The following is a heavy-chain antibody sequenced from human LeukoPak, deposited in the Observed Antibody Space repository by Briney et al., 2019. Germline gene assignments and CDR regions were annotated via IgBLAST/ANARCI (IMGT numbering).Heavy chain of an antibody. CDR2: IYYNGNT. CDR3: ARGRSNYYGMDV. V-gene: IGHV4-61*01. Sequence: SETLSLTCTVSGGSVSSGSYYWNWIRRPPGKGLEWIGYIYYNGNTNYSPSLKSRVTMSVDTSKNLFSLKVSSVTAADTAVYYCARGRSNYYGMDVWGQGTTVTVSS. CDR1: GGSVSSGSYY. J-gene: IGHJ6*02. D-gene: IGHD1-26*01.